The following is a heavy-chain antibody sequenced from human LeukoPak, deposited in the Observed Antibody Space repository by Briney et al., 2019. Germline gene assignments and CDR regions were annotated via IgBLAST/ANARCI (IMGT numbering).Heavy chain of an antibody. CDR2: ISGNGLNT. D-gene: IGHD3-10*01. V-gene: IGHV3-23*01. CDR1: GFIFSTYW. CDR3: AKGVRLWFAFYFDY. J-gene: IGHJ4*02. Sequence: GGSLRLSCAASGFIFSTYWMSWVRQAPGKGLEWVSAISGNGLNTYYADSVKGRFTISGESSGNTLSLQMHNLRAEDTAVYYCAKGVRLWFAFYFDYWGQGTLVTVSS.